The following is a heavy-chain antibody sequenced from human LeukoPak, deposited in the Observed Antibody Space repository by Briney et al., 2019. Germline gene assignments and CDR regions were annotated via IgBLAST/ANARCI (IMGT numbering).Heavy chain of an antibody. D-gene: IGHD3-3*01. CDR2: INPSGGST. CDR3: ARDTEECEIGAFLH. V-gene: IGHV1-46*01. Sequence: ASVKVSCKASGYTFTSYYTHWVRQPPGQGLERMGIINPSGGSTNNAQKFQGRATMTRDTPTSTDYMELSSLRSEDTAVYYCARDTEECEIGAFLHWGQGTLVTVSS. CDR1: GYTFTSYY. J-gene: IGHJ4*02.